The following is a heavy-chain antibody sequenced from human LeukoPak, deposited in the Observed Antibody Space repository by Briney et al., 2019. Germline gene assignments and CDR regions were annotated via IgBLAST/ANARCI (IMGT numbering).Heavy chain of an antibody. D-gene: IGHD2-21*02. V-gene: IGHV4-34*01. CDR2: INHSGST. Sequence: PSETLSLTCAVYGGSFSGYYWSWIRQPPGEGLEWIGEINHSGSTNYNPSLKSRVTISVDTSKNQFSLKLSSVTAADTAVYYCASERCGGDCYADYWGQGTLVTVSS. CDR3: ASERCGGDCYADY. CDR1: GGSFSGYY. J-gene: IGHJ4*02.